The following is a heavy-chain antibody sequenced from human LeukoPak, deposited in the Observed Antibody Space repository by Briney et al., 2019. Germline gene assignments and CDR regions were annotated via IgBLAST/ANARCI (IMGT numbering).Heavy chain of an antibody. CDR2: IRHDGSNK. CDR1: GFTFSSYG. CDR3: AKDSPVVAAPDY. J-gene: IGHJ4*02. Sequence: GGSLRLSCAASGFTFSSYGMHWVRQAPGKGLEWVAFIRHDGSNKYYADSVKGRFTISRDNSKNTLYLQMNSLRAEDTAVYYCAKDSPVVAAPDYWGQGTLVTVSS. D-gene: IGHD2-15*01. V-gene: IGHV3-30*02.